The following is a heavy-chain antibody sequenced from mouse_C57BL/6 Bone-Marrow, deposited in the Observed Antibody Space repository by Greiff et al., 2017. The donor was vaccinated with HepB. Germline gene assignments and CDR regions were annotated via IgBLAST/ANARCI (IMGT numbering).Heavy chain of an antibody. CDR3: ARGGYYGFAY. D-gene: IGHD2-3*01. CDR2: ISNLAYSI. Sequence: EVMLVESGGGLVQPGGSLKLSCAASGFTFSDYGMAWVRQAPRKGPEWVAFISNLAYSIYYADTVTGRFTISRENAKNTLYLEMSSLRSEDTAMYYCARGGYYGFAYWGQGTLVTVSA. V-gene: IGHV5-15*01. J-gene: IGHJ3*01. CDR1: GFTFSDYG.